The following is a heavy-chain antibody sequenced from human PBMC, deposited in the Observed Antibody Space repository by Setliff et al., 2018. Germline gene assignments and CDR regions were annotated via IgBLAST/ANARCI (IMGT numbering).Heavy chain of an antibody. CDR3: AREPIAVAVDHNWFDP. D-gene: IGHD6-19*01. V-gene: IGHV1-18*01. CDR2: MNPNSGNT. CDR1: GYTFTSYD. J-gene: IGHJ5*02. Sequence: ASVKVSCKASGYTFTSYDINWVRQATGQGLEWMGWMNPNSGNTNYAQKLQGRVTMTTDTSTSTAYMELRSLRPDDTAVYYCAREPIAVAVDHNWFDPWGQGTLVTVSS.